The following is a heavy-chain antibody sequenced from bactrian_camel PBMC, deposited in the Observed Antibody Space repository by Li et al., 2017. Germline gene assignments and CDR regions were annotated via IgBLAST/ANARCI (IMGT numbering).Heavy chain of an antibody. J-gene: IGHJ6*01. CDR2: IDSLGST. V-gene: IGHV3S42*01. CDR1: GYTYRTSRSYC. D-gene: IGHD5*01. CDR3: AAVYKAFWGRVRLWFPIFVRLSL. Sequence: VQLVESGGGSVQAGGSLRLSCAASGYTYRTSRSYCMGWFRQGPGEEREGVARIDSLGSTSYADSVKGRFTISKDNAKNTLYLQMNSLKPEDTGMYYCAAVYKAFWGRVRLWFPIFVRLSLLGPGDPGHRL.